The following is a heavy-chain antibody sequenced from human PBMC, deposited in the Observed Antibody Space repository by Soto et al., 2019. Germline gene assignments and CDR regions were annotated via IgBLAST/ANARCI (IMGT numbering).Heavy chain of an antibody. Sequence: SETLSLTCTVSGGSISSYYWSWIRQPPGKGLEWIGYIYYSGSTNYNPSLKSRVTISADTSKNQFSLNLSSVTAADTAVYYCARVLNYDILTDAFDIWGQGTMVTV. CDR2: IYYSGST. D-gene: IGHD3-9*01. CDR3: ARVLNYDILTDAFDI. CDR1: GGSISSYY. J-gene: IGHJ3*02. V-gene: IGHV4-59*01.